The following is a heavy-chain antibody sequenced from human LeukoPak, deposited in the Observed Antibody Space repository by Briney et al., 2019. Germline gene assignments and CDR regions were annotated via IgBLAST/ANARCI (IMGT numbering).Heavy chain of an antibody. CDR2: ISGSGGST. CDR1: GFPFSSYA. J-gene: IGHJ4*02. V-gene: IGHV3-23*01. Sequence: GGSLRLSCAVSGFPFSSYAMSWVRQAPGKGLEWVSAISGSGGSTYYADSVKGRFTISRDNSKNTLYLQMNSLRAEDTAVYYCAKDLASQYDYVWGTFDYWGQGTLVTVSS. D-gene: IGHD3-16*01. CDR3: AKDLASQYDYVWGTFDY.